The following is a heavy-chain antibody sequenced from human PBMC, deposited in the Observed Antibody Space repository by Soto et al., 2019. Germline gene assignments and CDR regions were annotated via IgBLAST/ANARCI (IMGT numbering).Heavy chain of an antibody. J-gene: IGHJ5*02. CDR1: GGSISSHY. D-gene: IGHD6-13*01. V-gene: IGHV4-4*07. Sequence: QVQLQESGPGLVKPSETLSLTCTVSGGSISSHYWSWIRQPAGKGLEWIGRIYTSGSTNYNPSLKRRVTMSVDTSKNQFSLKLSSVTAADTAVYYCARDQGVAAARWFDPWGQGTLVTVSS. CDR3: ARDQGVAAARWFDP. CDR2: IYTSGST.